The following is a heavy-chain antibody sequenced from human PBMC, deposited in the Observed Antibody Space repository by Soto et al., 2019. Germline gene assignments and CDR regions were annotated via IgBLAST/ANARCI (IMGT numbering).Heavy chain of an antibody. D-gene: IGHD4-17*01. CDR1: GGTFSSYT. V-gene: IGHV1-69*02. Sequence: SVKVSCKASGGTFSSYTISWVRQAPGQGLEWMGRIIPILGIANYAQKFQGRVTITADKSTSTAYMELSSLRSEDTAVYYCYYGDYNYYYYMDVWGKGTTVTVSS. CDR2: IIPILGIA. J-gene: IGHJ6*03. CDR3: YYGDYNYYYYMDV.